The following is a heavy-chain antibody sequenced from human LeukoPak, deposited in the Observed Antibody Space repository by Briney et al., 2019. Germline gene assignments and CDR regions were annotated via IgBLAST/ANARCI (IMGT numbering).Heavy chain of an antibody. J-gene: IGHJ6*02. Sequence: GGSLRLSCVVSGFIFSNHSMNWVRQAPGRGLEWVSSISSRGSYRFYADSVKGRFTISRDNASKSLSLQMTSLRGEDTAVYYCVRGSRKLGGMDVWGQGTTVTVSS. CDR3: VRGSRKLGGMDV. CDR2: ISSRGSYR. D-gene: IGHD1-7*01. CDR1: GFIFSNHS. V-gene: IGHV3-21*01.